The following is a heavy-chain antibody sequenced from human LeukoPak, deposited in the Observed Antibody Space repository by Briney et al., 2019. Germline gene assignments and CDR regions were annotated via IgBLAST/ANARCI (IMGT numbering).Heavy chain of an antibody. CDR2: ISAYNGNT. Sequence: ASVKVSCKASGYTFTSYGISWVRQAPGQGLEWMGWISAYNGNTNYGQKFQGRVTMTTDTSTSTAYMELRSLRSDDTAVYYCARDSHYYDRSGYPDYWGQGTLVTVSS. CDR1: GYTFTSYG. V-gene: IGHV1-18*01. D-gene: IGHD3-22*01. CDR3: ARDSHYYDRSGYPDY. J-gene: IGHJ4*02.